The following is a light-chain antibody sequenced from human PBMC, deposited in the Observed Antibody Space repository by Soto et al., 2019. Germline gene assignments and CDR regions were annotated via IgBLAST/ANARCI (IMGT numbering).Light chain of an antibody. CDR3: QQYHSYWHT. V-gene: IGKV1-5*03. CDR2: GAS. Sequence: DLQMTQSPSTLFASVGDRVTITCRASQSIGRWLAWYQQKPGEAPILMMSGASSLESGVPSRFSGSGSGTEFTLTISSLQPDDVATYYCQQYHSYWHTFGQGTKLEIK. J-gene: IGKJ2*01. CDR1: QSIGRW.